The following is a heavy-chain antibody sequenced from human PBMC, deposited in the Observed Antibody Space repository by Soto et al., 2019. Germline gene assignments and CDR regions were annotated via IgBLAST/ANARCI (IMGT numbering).Heavy chain of an antibody. CDR2: ISYSGTT. V-gene: IGHV4-59*01. D-gene: IGHD5-12*01. J-gene: IGHJ4*02. Sequence: PSETLSLTCTVSGDSSSRSYWSWIRQPPGKGLEWIGYISYSGTTNYNPSLKSRVTISLDTSKTQFSLKLSSVTAADTAVYYCARDGRGYSGYSFDSWGQGTLVTVSS. CDR3: ARDGRGYSGYSFDS. CDR1: GDSSSRSY.